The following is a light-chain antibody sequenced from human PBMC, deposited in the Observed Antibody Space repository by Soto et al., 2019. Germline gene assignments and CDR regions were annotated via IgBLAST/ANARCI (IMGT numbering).Light chain of an antibody. J-gene: IGLJ2*01. V-gene: IGLV1-44*01. CDR1: SSNIGSHT. CDR2: NNN. CDR3: AAWDASLSGLVV. Sequence: QSVLTQPPSASGTPGQRVTISCSGSSSNIGSHTVNWYQQLPGTAPKLLICNNNQRPSGVPARFSGSKSGTSASLAISGLQSEDEAEYYCAAWDASLSGLVVFGGGTQLTVL.